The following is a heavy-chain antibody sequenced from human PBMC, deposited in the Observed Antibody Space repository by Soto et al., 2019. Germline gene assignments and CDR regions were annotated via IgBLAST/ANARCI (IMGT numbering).Heavy chain of an antibody. Sequence: QVQLVESGGGVVQPGRSLRLSCAASGFTFSSYAMHWVRQAPGKGLEWVAVISYDGSNKYYADSVKGRFTISRDNSKNTLYLQMNSLRAEDTAVYYCARHLYSSSWYNWFYYYYGMDVWGQGTTVTGYS. CDR1: GFTFSSYA. V-gene: IGHV3-30-3*01. J-gene: IGHJ6*02. D-gene: IGHD6-13*01. CDR3: ARHLYSSSWYNWFYYYYGMDV. CDR2: ISYDGSNK.